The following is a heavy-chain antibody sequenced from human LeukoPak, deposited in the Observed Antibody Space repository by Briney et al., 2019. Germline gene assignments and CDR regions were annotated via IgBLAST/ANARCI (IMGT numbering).Heavy chain of an antibody. V-gene: IGHV1-69*06. D-gene: IGHD3-10*01. CDR1: GGTFSSYA. CDR3: AREDGSGSYYEDGNWFDP. CDR2: IIPIFGTA. J-gene: IGHJ5*02. Sequence: GASVKVSCKASGGTFSSYAISWVRQAPGQGLEWMGGIIPIFGTANYAQKFQGRVTITADKSTSTAYMELSSLRSEDTAVYYCAREDGSGSYYEDGNWFDPWGQGTLVTVSS.